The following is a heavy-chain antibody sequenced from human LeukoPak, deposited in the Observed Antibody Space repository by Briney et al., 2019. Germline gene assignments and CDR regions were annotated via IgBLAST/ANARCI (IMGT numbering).Heavy chain of an antibody. Sequence: SETLSLTCTVSGGSISGSSYYWGWIRQPPGKGLEWIGSIYYSGSTYYNPSLKSRVTISVDTSKNQFSLKLNSVTATDTAVYYCARVRATIHSYYFDYWGQGTLVTVSS. V-gene: IGHV4-39*02. CDR1: GGSISGSSYY. D-gene: IGHD5-12*01. J-gene: IGHJ4*02. CDR2: IYYSGST. CDR3: ARVRATIHSYYFDY.